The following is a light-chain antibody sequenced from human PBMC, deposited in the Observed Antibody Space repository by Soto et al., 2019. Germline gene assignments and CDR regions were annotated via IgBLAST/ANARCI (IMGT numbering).Light chain of an antibody. CDR3: QQYNNWPRT. Sequence: IVMSQSPATLSVSPGERATHSCIASQSVSSNLAWYQQKPGQAPRLLIYGASTGATGIPARFSGSGSGTEFTLTISSLQSEDFAVYYCQQYNNWPRTFGQGTKVDIK. CDR2: GAS. CDR1: QSVSSN. V-gene: IGKV3-15*01. J-gene: IGKJ1*01.